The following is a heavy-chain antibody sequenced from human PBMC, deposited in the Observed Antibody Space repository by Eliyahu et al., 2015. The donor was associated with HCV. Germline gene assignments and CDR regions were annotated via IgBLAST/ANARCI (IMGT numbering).Heavy chain of an antibody. CDR1: GFTFSSHW. J-gene: IGHJ6*02. D-gene: IGHD3-3*01. CDR3: AREGYDFWSGYYRPDYYYYGMDV. V-gene: IGHV3-7*01. CDR2: IKQDGSEK. Sequence: EVQLVESGGGLVQPGGSLRLSCAASGFTFSSHWMSWVRQAPGKGLEWVANIKQDGSEKYYVDSVKGRFTISRDNAKNSLYLQMNSLRAEDTAVYYCAREGYDFWSGYYRPDYYYYGMDVWGQGTTVTVSS.